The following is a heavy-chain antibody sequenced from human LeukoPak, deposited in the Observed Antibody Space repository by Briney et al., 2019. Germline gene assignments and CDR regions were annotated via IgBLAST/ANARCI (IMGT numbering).Heavy chain of an antibody. Sequence: SETLSLTCIVSGDSINSYSWNWIRQSPEKGLEWIGRIYGSGSTMYNPSLRSRVTLLVDTSNNQFSLKLSSVTAADTAIYYCARRVVEARASSERNWLDPWGQGTLVTVSP. CDR2: IYGSGST. CDR3: ARRVVEARASSERNWLDP. CDR1: GDSINSYS. D-gene: IGHD1-1*01. V-gene: IGHV4-59*08. J-gene: IGHJ5*02.